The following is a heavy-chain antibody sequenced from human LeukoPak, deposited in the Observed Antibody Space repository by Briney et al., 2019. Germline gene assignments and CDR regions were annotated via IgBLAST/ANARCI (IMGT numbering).Heavy chain of an antibody. CDR3: ARDLVTVTKGFDI. D-gene: IGHD4-17*01. CDR2: IYYSGST. V-gene: IGHV4-39*07. J-gene: IGHJ3*02. Sequence: SETLSLTCTASGGSISSSSYYWGWIRQPPGKGLEWIGSIYYSGSTYYNPSLKSRVTISVDTSKNQFSLKLSSVTAADTAVYFCARDLVTVTKGFDIWGQGTMVSVSS. CDR1: GGSISSSSYY.